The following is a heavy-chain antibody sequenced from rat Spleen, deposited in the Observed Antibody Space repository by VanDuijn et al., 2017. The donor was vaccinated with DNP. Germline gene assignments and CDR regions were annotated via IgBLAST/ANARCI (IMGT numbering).Heavy chain of an antibody. CDR3: ARWYNSGYSFDY. Sequence: EVQLVESGGGLVLLGRSLTLSCAASGFSFSDYYMAWVRQAPTKGLQWVAYIRFDGGTTYYGDSVKGRFTISRDNAESTLYLQMNSLRSEDMATYFCARWYNSGYSFDYWGQGVMVSVSS. V-gene: IGHV5-22*01. CDR2: IRFDGGTT. D-gene: IGHD4-3*01. CDR1: GFSFSDYY. J-gene: IGHJ2*01.